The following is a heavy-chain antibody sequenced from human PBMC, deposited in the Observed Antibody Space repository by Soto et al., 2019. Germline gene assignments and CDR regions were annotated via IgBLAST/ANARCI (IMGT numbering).Heavy chain of an antibody. D-gene: IGHD3-22*01. CDR1: GVSFSAYY. Sequence: SETLSLTCTVSGVSFSAYYWSWIRQPPGKGLEWIGYIYYTGNTNYNPSLKSRATISVDTSKNQFSLKLKSVTAADTAVYYCARGQLGGYYYFDYWGQGTLVTVSS. V-gene: IGHV4-59*08. CDR3: ARGQLGGYYYFDY. J-gene: IGHJ4*02. CDR2: IYYTGNT.